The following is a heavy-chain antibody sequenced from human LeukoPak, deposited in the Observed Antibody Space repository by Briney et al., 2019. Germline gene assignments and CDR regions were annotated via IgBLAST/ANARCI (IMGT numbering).Heavy chain of an antibody. CDR3: ARSRLGFGELLPLDYYYGMDV. J-gene: IGHJ6*02. Sequence: GESLKISCKGSGYSFTSYWIGWVRQMPGKGLEWMGIIYPGDSDTRYSPSFQGQVTISADKSISTAYLQWSSLKASDTAMYYCARSRLGFGELLPLDYYYGMDVWGQGTTVTVSS. D-gene: IGHD3-10*01. CDR2: IYPGDSDT. CDR1: GYSFTSYW. V-gene: IGHV5-51*01.